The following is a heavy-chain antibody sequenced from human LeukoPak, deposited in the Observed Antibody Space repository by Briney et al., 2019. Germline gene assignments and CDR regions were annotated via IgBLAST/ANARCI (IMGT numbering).Heavy chain of an antibody. CDR3: AKNPNRSGWYQDY. V-gene: IGHV3-23*01. D-gene: IGHD6-19*01. CDR2: ISTSGAST. CDR1: EFTFSSYS. Sequence: AGSLRLSCVASEFTFSSYSMTWVRPRPEGGLEWVSAISTSGASTYYAASVKGRFTIYRDNSKNTLYLQMHSLTAEGTAVYYCAKNPNRSGWYQDYWGQGTLVTVSS. J-gene: IGHJ4*02.